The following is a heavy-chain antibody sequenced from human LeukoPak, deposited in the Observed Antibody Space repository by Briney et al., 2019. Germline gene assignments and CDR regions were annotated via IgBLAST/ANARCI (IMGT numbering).Heavy chain of an antibody. CDR3: VRVKDYGSGRPLNDALEI. Sequence: ASVKVSCMASGYTFTCYYIQWVRQAPGQGLEWGAGINPNSGGTGYAQKFQGTVTMTRDTSISTAYMDLSRLRFDDTAVYYCVRVKDYGSGRPLNDALEIWGRGTLVTVSS. CDR2: INPNSGGT. V-gene: IGHV1-2*02. D-gene: IGHD3-10*01. J-gene: IGHJ3*02. CDR1: GYTFTCYY.